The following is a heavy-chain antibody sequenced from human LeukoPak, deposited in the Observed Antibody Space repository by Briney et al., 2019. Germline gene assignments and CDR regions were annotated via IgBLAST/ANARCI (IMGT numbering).Heavy chain of an antibody. CDR3: AEDLVVVPAAILVRSYYYGMDV. J-gene: IGHJ6*02. Sequence: GGSLRLSCAASGFTFSSYAMSWVRQAPGKGLEWVSAISGSGGSTYYADSVKGRFTISRDNSKNTLYLQMNSLRAEDTAVYYCAEDLVVVPAAILVRSYYYGMDVWGQGTTVTVSS. V-gene: IGHV3-23*01. D-gene: IGHD2-2*01. CDR1: GFTFSSYA. CDR2: ISGSGGST.